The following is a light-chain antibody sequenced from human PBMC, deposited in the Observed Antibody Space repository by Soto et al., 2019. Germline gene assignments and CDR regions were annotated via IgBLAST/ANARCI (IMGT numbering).Light chain of an antibody. V-gene: IGKV3-20*01. Sequence: EVVMTQSPATLSVSPGERATLSCRASQSVSSNLAWYQQKPGQAPRLLIYGTSNRAHGIPDRFSGSGSGTDFTLTISRLEPEDFAVYYCQQYGSSPWTFGQGTKVDI. CDR2: GTS. CDR3: QQYGSSPWT. J-gene: IGKJ1*01. CDR1: QSVSSN.